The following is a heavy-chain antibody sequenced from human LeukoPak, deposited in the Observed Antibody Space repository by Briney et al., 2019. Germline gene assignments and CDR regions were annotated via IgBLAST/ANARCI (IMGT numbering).Heavy chain of an antibody. Sequence: QPGGSLRLSCAASGFTFSSYDMHWVRQATGKGLEWVSAIGTAGDTNYPGSVKGRFTISRENAKNSLYLQMNSLRAGDTAVYYCARLQGDYYGSGSYPDWYFDLWGRGTLVTVSS. CDR2: IGTAGDT. V-gene: IGHV3-13*04. CDR1: GFTFSSYD. CDR3: ARLQGDYYGSGSYPDWYFDL. J-gene: IGHJ2*01. D-gene: IGHD3-10*01.